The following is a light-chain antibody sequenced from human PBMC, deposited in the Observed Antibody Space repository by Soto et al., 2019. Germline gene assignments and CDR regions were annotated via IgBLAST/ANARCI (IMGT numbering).Light chain of an antibody. V-gene: IGKV1-27*01. CDR2: AAS. CDR1: QGISNY. CDR3: QRYNSVPTFT. J-gene: IGKJ3*01. Sequence: DIQMTQSPSSLSASVGDRVTITCRASQGISNYLAWYQQKPGKVPNLLIYAASTLQSGVPSRFSGRGAATDFTLTIRSLQPEDVAAYYCQRYNSVPTFTFGHGTKVDIK.